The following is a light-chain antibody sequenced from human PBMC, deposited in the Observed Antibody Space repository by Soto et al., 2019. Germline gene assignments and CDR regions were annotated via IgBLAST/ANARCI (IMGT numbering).Light chain of an antibody. Sequence: EIVLTQSPGTLSLSPGERATLSCRASESVSSSYLAWYQQKPGQAPRLLIYDASSRATGIPDRFSGSGSGTDLGLAIRRPEPEDFAVYYCQQYGSSPYTFGQGTKLEIK. CDR3: QQYGSSPYT. CDR1: ESVSSSY. V-gene: IGKV3-20*01. CDR2: DAS. J-gene: IGKJ2*01.